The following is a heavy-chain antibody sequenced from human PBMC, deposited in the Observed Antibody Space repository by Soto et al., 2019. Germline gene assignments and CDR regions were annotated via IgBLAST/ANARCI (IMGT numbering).Heavy chain of an antibody. Sequence: GGSLRLSCAASGFTLSSYSMNWVRQAPGKGLEWVSLITGSSSYIYYVDSMKGRFTVSRDNAKNSLYLQMNTLRAEDTAVYYCVRDCSGGSCPSGAFDMWGQGTMVTVSS. D-gene: IGHD2-15*01. V-gene: IGHV3-21*01. J-gene: IGHJ3*02. CDR3: VRDCSGGSCPSGAFDM. CDR1: GFTLSSYS. CDR2: ITGSSSYI.